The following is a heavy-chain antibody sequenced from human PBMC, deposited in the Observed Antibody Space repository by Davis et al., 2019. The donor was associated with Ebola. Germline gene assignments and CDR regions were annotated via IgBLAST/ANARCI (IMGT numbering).Heavy chain of an antibody. V-gene: IGHV4-59*08. D-gene: IGHD6-13*01. J-gene: IGHJ6*02. CDR3: ASSSHYYYGMDV. CDR2: IYYSGST. Sequence: SETLSLTCAVYGGSFSSYYWSWIRQPPGKGLEWIGYIYYSGSTNYNPSLKSRVTISVDTSKNQFSLKLSSVTAADTAVYYCASSSHYYYGMDVWGQGTTVTVSS. CDR1: GGSFSSYY.